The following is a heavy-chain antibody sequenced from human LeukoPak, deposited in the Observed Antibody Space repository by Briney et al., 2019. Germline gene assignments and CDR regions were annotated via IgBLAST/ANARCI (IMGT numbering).Heavy chain of an antibody. J-gene: IGHJ4*02. CDR1: GGTFSSYA. CDR2: IIPIFGTA. Sequence: SVKVSCKASGGTFSSYAISWARQAPGQGLEWMGGIIPIFGTANYAQKFQGRVTITADESTSTAYMELGSLRSEDTAVYYCARHPRAHPFDYWGQGTLVTVSS. V-gene: IGHV1-69*13. CDR3: ARHPRAHPFDY.